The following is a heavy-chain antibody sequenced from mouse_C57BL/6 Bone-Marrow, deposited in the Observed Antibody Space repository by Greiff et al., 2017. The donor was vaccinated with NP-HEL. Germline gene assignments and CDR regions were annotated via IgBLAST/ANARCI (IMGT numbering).Heavy chain of an antibody. Sequence: EVMLVESGGGLVQPGGSMKLSCAASGFTFSDAWMDWVRQSPEKGLEWVAEIRNKANNHATYYAESVKGRFTISRDDSKSSVYLQMNSLRAEDTGIYYCTRITTVVAPRAMDYWGQGTSVTVSS. CDR3: TRITTVVAPRAMDY. CDR1: GFTFSDAW. V-gene: IGHV6-6*01. D-gene: IGHD1-1*01. J-gene: IGHJ4*01. CDR2: IRNKANNHAT.